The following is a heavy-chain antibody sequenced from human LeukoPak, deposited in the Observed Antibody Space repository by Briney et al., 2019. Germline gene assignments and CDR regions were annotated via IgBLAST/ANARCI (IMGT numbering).Heavy chain of an antibody. J-gene: IGHJ4*02. D-gene: IGHD1-26*01. CDR1: GDSIDSYY. V-gene: IGHV4-59*01. CDR2: VFYSGPT. CDR3: AGRPARYFDS. Sequence: SETLSLTCTVSGDSIDSYYWSWIRQPPGEGLQWIGYVFYSGPTNYDASLRSRVAISVDRSKNQFSLKLTSVSAADTAVYYCAGRPARYFDSWGQGTLVTVSS.